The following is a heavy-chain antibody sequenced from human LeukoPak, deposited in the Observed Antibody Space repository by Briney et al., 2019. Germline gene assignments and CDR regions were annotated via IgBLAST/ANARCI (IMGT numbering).Heavy chain of an antibody. D-gene: IGHD3-9*01. Sequence: SETLSLTCTVSGGSISSYYCSWIRQPPGQGLELIGFIYSSGSTNYNPSLKSRVTISIDTSKNQFSLKLSSVTAADTAVYYCARGHRISYDILTGYYPNYFDYWGQGTLVTVSS. CDR1: GGSISSYY. V-gene: IGHV4-59*08. CDR3: ARGHRISYDILTGYYPNYFDY. CDR2: IYSSGST. J-gene: IGHJ4*02.